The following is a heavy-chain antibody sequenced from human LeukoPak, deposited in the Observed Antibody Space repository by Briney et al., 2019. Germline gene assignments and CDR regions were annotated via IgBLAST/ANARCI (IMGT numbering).Heavy chain of an antibody. J-gene: IGHJ4*02. CDR1: GGSISSSSYY. CDR2: IYYSGST. V-gene: IGHV4-39*07. CDR3: AREGHISGGYYFDY. Sequence: SEALSLTCTVSGGSISSSSYYWGWLRQPPGKGLEWIGSIYYSGSTYYNPSLKSRVTISVDTSKNQFSLKLSSVTAADTAVYYCAREGHISGGYYFDYWGQGTLVTVSS. D-gene: IGHD2-21*01.